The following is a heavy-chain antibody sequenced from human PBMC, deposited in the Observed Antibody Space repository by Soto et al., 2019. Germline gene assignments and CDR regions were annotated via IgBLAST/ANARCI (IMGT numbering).Heavy chain of an antibody. CDR2: ISSSVTGT. V-gene: IGHV3-23*01. D-gene: IGHD3-16*02. J-gene: IGHJ4*02. CDR3: AKDYLRDSDN. CDR1: GFTFSNYA. Sequence: PGGSLRLSCAASGFTFSNYAMTWVRQAPGKGLEWVSAISSSVTGTYYADSVKGRFTISRDNSKNTLYLQMNSLRAEDTALDDCAKDYLRDSDNWGQETLVAVSS.